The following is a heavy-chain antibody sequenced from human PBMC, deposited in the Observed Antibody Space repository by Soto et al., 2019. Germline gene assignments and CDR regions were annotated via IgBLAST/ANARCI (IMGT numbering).Heavy chain of an antibody. D-gene: IGHD2-15*01. CDR2: MSWDGSDE. CDR1: GFSFSSYG. Sequence: QVQLVESGGGVVQPGRSLRPSCAASGFSFSSYGMHWVRQAPGKGLEWVAVMSWDGSDEFYEETVKGRFTVSRDNSRNTLYLQMNSLRPEDKGVYYCAKEGCSGGICYGFDYCGQGTLVTVSS. V-gene: IGHV3-30*18. CDR3: AKEGCSGGICYGFDY. J-gene: IGHJ4*02.